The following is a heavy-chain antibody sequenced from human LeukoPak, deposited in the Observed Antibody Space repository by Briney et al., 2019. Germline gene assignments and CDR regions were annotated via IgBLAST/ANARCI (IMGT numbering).Heavy chain of an antibody. CDR2: ISYDGSNK. D-gene: IGHD4-11*01. Sequence: GRSLRLSCAASGFTFSSYGMHWVRQAPGKGLEWVAVISYDGSNKYYADSVKGRFTISRDNSKNTLYLQMNSLRAEDTAVYYCAKATVLAYYGMDVWAKGPRSPSP. J-gene: IGHJ6*02. CDR1: GFTFSSYG. CDR3: AKATVLAYYGMDV. V-gene: IGHV3-30*18.